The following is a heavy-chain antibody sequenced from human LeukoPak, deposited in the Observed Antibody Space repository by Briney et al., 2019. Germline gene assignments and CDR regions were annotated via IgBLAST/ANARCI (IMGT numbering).Heavy chain of an antibody. V-gene: IGHV1-69*13. CDR3: ARGGAAAGNKFDP. Sequence: SVKVSCKASGGTFSSYAISWVRQAPGQGLEWMGGIIPIFGTANYAQKFQGRVTITADESTSTAYMELSSLRSEDTAVYYCARGGAAAGNKFDPWGQGTLVTVSS. D-gene: IGHD6-13*01. CDR2: IIPIFGTA. CDR1: GGTFSSYA. J-gene: IGHJ5*02.